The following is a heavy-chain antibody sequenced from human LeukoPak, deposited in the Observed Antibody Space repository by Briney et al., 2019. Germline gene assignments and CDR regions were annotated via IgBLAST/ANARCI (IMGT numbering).Heavy chain of an antibody. Sequence: ASVKVSCKASGGTFSSYAISWVRQAPGQGLEWMGGIIPIFGTANYAQKFQGRVTITTDESTSTAYMELSSLRSEDTAVYYCARLNISGWDYYNYYMDVWGKGTTVTVSS. CDR2: IIPIFGTA. D-gene: IGHD2/OR15-2a*01. J-gene: IGHJ6*03. CDR1: GGTFSSYA. V-gene: IGHV1-69*05. CDR3: ARLNISGWDYYNYYMDV.